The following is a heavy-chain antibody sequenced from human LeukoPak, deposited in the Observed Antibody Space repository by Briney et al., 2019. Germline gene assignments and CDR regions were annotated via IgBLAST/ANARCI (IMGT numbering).Heavy chain of an antibody. CDR3: ARDERSAHYYYYMDV. V-gene: IGHV3-21*01. J-gene: IGHJ6*03. CDR1: GFTFSTCS. CDR2: ISDDSNYI. Sequence: GGSLRLSCAASGFTFSTCSGNWIRQAPGKGLEWVSSISDDSNYIFYADSVKGRFTISRDNAKNSLYLQMNSLRAEDTAVYYCARDERSAHYYYYMDVWGKGTTVTISS.